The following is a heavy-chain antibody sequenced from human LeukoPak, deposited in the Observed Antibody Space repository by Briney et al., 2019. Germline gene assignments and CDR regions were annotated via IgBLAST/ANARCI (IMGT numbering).Heavy chain of an antibody. CDR1: GFTFSSYA. CDR3: ARDRKAGGVGEFDP. CDR2: VSDDGSNK. J-gene: IGHJ5*02. Sequence: GGSLRLSCAASGFTFSSYAMHWVRQVPGKGLEWVAAVSDDGSNKYYLDSVKGRFTISRDNSKNTLSLQMSSLKAEDTSIYYCARDRKAGGVGEFDPWGQGTLVTVSS. V-gene: IGHV3-30*04. D-gene: IGHD1-26*01.